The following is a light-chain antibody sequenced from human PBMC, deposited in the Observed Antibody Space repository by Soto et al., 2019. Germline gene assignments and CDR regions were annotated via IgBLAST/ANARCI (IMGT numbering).Light chain of an antibody. J-gene: IGLJ2*01. CDR2: DVS. CDR1: SSDVGGYNY. CDR3: SSYTSSSTDVV. V-gene: IGLV2-14*01. Sequence: QSVLTQPASVSGSPGQSITISCTGTSSDVGGYNYVSWYQQHPGKAPKLMIYDVSNRPSGVSNRFSGSKSGNTASLTISGLQAEDDADYYCSSYTSSSTDVVFGGGTKLPVL.